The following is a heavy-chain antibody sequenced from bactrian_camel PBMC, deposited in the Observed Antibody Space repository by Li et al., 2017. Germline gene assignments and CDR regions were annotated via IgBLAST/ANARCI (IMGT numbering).Heavy chain of an antibody. J-gene: IGHJ4*01. CDR3: AAGGTHCTTTTSVFPY. V-gene: IGHV3S55*01. CDR1: GKSYGMFC. CDR2: TGGTPYT. D-gene: IGHD2*01. Sequence: VQLVESGGGSVQAGGSLTLSCATSGKSYGMFCVAWFRQAPGKEREGVAATGGTPYTTYADSVKGRFTISKNSVENILHLQLNNLKPEDTAMYYCAAGGTHCTTTTSVFPYWGQGTQVTVS.